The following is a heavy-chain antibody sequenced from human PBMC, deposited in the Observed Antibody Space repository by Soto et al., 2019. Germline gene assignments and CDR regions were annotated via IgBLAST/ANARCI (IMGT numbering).Heavy chain of an antibody. CDR3: ARWGDTAGLSLPGFDI. CDR1: GYSFTTYW. CDR2: IDPSDSYT. V-gene: IGHV5-10-1*01. J-gene: IGHJ3*02. Sequence: GESLKISCKGSGYSFTTYWISWVRQMPGKGLEWMGRIDPSDSYTNYSPSFQGHVTISADKSISTAYLQWSSLKASDTAMYYCARWGDTAGLSLPGFDIWGQGRMVTVSS. D-gene: IGHD2-21*02.